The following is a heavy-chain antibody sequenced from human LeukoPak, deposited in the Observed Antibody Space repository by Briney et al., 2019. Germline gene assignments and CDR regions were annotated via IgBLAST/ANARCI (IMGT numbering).Heavy chain of an antibody. J-gene: IGHJ3*02. V-gene: IGHV4-30-2*01. CDR2: IYHSGST. Sequence: PSETLSLTCTVSGGSISSGGYCWSWIRQPPGKGLEWIGYIYHSGSTYYNPSLKSRVTISVDRSKNQFSLKLSSVTAADTAVYYCARDLYHAFDIWGQGTMVTVSS. CDR1: GGSISSGGYC. CDR3: ARDLYHAFDI. D-gene: IGHD2-8*01.